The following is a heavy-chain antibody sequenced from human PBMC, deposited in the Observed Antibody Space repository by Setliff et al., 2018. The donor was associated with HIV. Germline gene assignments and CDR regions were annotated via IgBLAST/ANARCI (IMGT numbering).Heavy chain of an antibody. CDR1: GFTFSTYT. Sequence: PGGSLRLSCAASGFTFSTYTMNWVRQAPGKGLEWASSISYSSTYIYYADSVKGRFTISRDNAKNSLYLQMNSLRDEDAAVYYCARYALAVPGYWGQGTLVTVSS. J-gene: IGHJ4*02. CDR3: ARYALAVPGY. D-gene: IGHD6-19*01. CDR2: ISYSSTYI. V-gene: IGHV3-21*01.